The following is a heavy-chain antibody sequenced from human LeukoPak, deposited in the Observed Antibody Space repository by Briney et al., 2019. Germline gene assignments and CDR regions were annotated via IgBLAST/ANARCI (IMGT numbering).Heavy chain of an antibody. CDR2: ISGSGGST. J-gene: IGHJ3*02. V-gene: IGHV3-23*01. CDR3: AKDRDALVGAFDI. D-gene: IGHD6-13*01. Sequence: AGGSLTLSCAASGLTLSSYPVSWVRHAPGEGLEGVSAISGSGGSTYYANSVKGRFTTSRDNSKNTLYLQMNSLTAEDTAVYYCAKDRDALVGAFDIWGQGTMVTVSS. CDR1: GLTLSSYP.